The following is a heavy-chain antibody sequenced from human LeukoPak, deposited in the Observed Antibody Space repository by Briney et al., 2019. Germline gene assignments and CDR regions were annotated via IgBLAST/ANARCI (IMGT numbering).Heavy chain of an antibody. CDR3: ARVLKGRAPFDY. J-gene: IGHJ4*02. Sequence: SSETLSLTCTVSGGSISSSSYYWGWIRQPPGKGLEWIGSIYYSGSTYYNPSLKSRVTISVDTSKNQFSLKLSSVTAADTAVYYCARVLKGRAPFDYWGQGTLVTVSS. CDR1: GGSISSSSYY. V-gene: IGHV4-39*07. CDR2: IYYSGST.